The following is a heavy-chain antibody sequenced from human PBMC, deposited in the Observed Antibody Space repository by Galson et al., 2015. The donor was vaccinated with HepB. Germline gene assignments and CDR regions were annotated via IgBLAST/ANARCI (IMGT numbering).Heavy chain of an antibody. D-gene: IGHD3-3*01. V-gene: IGHV1-46*01. CDR1: GYTFTSYY. CDR3: ARDRTASGPTDY. Sequence: GYTFTSYYMHWVRQAPGQGLEWMGIINPSGGSTSYAQKFQGRVTMTRDTSTSTVYMELSSLRSEDTAVYYCARDRTASGPTDYWGQGTLVTVSS. CDR2: INPSGGST. J-gene: IGHJ4*02.